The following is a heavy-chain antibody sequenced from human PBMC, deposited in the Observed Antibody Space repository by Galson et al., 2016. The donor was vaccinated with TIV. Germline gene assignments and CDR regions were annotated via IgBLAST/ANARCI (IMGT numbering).Heavy chain of an antibody. CDR1: GNIFTSDY. V-gene: IGHV1-46*03. CDR3: IRELERLRDF. CDR2: IDPTYGGT. J-gene: IGHJ4*02. Sequence: SVKVSCKASGNIFTSDYVHWVRQTPGQGLEWMGVIDPTYGGTTFEQKLQALFTMTRDTSTSTVYLEVSGLKSDDTADYYCIRELERLRDFWGQGTLVTVSS. D-gene: IGHD1-1*01.